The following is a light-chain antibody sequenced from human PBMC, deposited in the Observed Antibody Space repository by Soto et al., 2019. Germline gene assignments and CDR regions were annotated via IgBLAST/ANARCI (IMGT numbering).Light chain of an antibody. CDR2: DAS. Sequence: QSVLTQPASVSGSPGQSITIPCTGISSDVGSSDLVSWYQQHPGRAPKLMIYDASKRPSGVSNRFSGSKSGNTASLTIAGMQAEDVADYSCCSYAGSITWVFGGGTSLTVL. V-gene: IGLV2-23*01. CDR1: SSDVGSSDL. J-gene: IGLJ3*02. CDR3: CSYAGSITWV.